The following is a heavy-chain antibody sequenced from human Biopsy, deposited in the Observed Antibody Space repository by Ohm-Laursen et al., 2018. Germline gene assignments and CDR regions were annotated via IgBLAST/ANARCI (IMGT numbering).Heavy chain of an antibody. CDR1: GFTVSTTY. J-gene: IGHJ4*02. CDR3: TRAEAGSGSLLYFDY. CDR2: INSDGSST. D-gene: IGHD3-10*01. V-gene: IGHV3-74*01. Sequence: SLRLSCAASGFTVSTTYMSWVRQAPGKGLVWVSRINSDGSSTNYADAVKGRFTISRDNAKNTVFLQMNSLRAEDTAVYYCTRAEAGSGSLLYFDYWGQGTLVTVSS.